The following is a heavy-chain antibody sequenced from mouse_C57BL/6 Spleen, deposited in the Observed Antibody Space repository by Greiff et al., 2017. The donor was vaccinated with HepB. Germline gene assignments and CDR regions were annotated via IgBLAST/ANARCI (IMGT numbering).Heavy chain of an antibody. CDR1: GYTFTSYW. Sequence: QVQLQQPGAELVMPGASVKLSCKASGYTFTSYWMHWVKQRPGQGLEWIGEIDPSDSYTNYNQKFKGKSTLTVDKSSSTAYMQLSSLTSVDSAVYYCVYSGDYAMDYWGQGTSVTVSS. V-gene: IGHV1-69*01. D-gene: IGHD2-1*01. CDR2: IDPSDSYT. CDR3: VYSGDYAMDY. J-gene: IGHJ4*01.